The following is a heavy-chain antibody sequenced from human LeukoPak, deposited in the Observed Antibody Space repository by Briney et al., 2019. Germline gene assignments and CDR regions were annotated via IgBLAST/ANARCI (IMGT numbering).Heavy chain of an antibody. CDR2: INSDGSST. CDR3: ARDPKNNYFDY. CDR1: GXTFSSYW. V-gene: IGHV3-74*01. J-gene: IGHJ4*02. Sequence: PGGSLRLSCAASGXTFSSYWMHWVRQAPGKGRVWVSRINSDGSSTSYADSVKGRFTISRDNAKNTLYLQMNSLRAEDTAVFYCARDPKNNYFDYWGQGTLVTVSS.